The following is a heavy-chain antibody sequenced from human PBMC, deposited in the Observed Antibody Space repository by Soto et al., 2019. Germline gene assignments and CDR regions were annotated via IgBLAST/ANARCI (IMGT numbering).Heavy chain of an antibody. J-gene: IGHJ6*02. D-gene: IGHD3-3*01. CDR3: ARCPQPRGTADPYDGDV. Sequence: QVQLVQSGTEVKKPGSSVKVSCKASGGTFSSSGFSWVRQAPGQGLEWMGMIVPSLDTTKYAQKFQARVTITADQFTSTAYMELSSLRSEDTSVYYCARCPQPRGTADPYDGDVWGQGTRVIVSS. CDR2: IVPSLDTT. CDR1: GGTFSSSG. V-gene: IGHV1-69*09.